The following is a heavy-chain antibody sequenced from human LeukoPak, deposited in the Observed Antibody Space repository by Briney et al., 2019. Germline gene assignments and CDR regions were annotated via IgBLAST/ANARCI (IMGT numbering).Heavy chain of an antibody. V-gene: IGHV4-59*01. CDR3: ARVGVDDSGNIIKYFFDY. D-gene: IGHD4-23*01. CDR2: IYYSGSA. Sequence: SETLSLTCTVSGGPISSYQWSWIRQPPGKGLEWIGNIYYSGSANYNPSLQSRVIISVDTSKNQFSLKLSPVTAADTAVYYCARVGVDDSGNIIKYFFDYWGQGTLVTVSS. J-gene: IGHJ4*02. CDR1: GGPISSYQ.